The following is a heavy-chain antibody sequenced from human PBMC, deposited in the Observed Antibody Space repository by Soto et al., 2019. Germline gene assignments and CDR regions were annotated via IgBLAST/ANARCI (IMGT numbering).Heavy chain of an antibody. D-gene: IGHD2-21*01. J-gene: IGHJ4*02. CDR1: GFTFSSYA. Sequence: PGGSLRLSCAASGFTFSSYAMNWVRQATRKGLEWVSVISGSGDSTYYADYVKGRFTISRDNSKNTLYLQMNSLRAEDTAGNDCARCGPGPFFDYWGQGSLVTVSS. V-gene: IGHV3-23*01. CDR3: ARCGPGPFFDY. CDR2: ISGSGDST.